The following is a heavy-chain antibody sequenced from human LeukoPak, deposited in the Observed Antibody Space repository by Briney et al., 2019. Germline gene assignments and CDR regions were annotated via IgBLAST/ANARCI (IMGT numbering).Heavy chain of an antibody. V-gene: IGHV5-51*01. J-gene: IGHJ4*02. D-gene: IGHD4/OR15-4a*01. CDR3: ARHIGLTTRYFDY. CDR2: IYPGDSDT. CDR1: GYTFTNYW. Sequence: GESLKISCKGSGYTFTNYWIAWMRQMPGKGLEWMGMIYPGDSDTRYSPSFQGHVTISADKSITTAYLQWSSLKSSDTAMYYCARHIGLTTRYFDYWGQGTLVTLSS.